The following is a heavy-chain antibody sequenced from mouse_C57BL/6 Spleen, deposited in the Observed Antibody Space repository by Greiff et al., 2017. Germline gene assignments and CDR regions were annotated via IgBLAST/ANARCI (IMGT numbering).Heavy chain of an antibody. V-gene: IGHV1-15*01. CDR1: GYTFTDYE. D-gene: IGHD3-3*01. Sequence: QVQLQQSGAELVRPGASVTLSCKASGYTFTDYEMHWVKQTPVHGLEWIRAIDPETGGTAYNQKFKGKAILTADKSSSTAYMELRSLTSEDSAVYYCTREGPYFDYWGQGTTLTVSS. CDR2: IDPETGGT. J-gene: IGHJ2*01. CDR3: TREGPYFDY.